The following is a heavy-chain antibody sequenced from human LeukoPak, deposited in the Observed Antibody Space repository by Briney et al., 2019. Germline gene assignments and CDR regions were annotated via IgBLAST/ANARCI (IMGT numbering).Heavy chain of an antibody. CDR2: INHSGST. V-gene: IGHV4-34*01. CDR3: ARRARGSGSYYSPYYYYMDV. J-gene: IGHJ6*03. Sequence: PSETLSLTCAVYSGSFSGYYWSWIRQPPGKGLEWIGEINHSGSTNYNPSLKSRVTISVDTSKNQFSLKLTSVTAADTAVYYCARRARGSGSYYSPYYYYMDVWGKGTTVTISS. D-gene: IGHD3-10*01. CDR1: SGSFSGYY.